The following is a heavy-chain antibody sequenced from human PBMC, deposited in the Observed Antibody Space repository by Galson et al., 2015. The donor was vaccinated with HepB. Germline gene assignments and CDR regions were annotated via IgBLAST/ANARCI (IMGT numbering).Heavy chain of an antibody. CDR3: AREHCSGGSCYHYAFDY. D-gene: IGHD2-15*01. Sequence: SVKVSCKASGYTFTSHYMHWVRQAPGQGLEWMGIINPSGGSTSYAQEFQGRVTMTRDTSTSTVYMELSSLRSEDTAVYYCAREHCSGGSCYHYAFDYWGQGTLVTVSS. J-gene: IGHJ4*02. CDR2: INPSGGST. V-gene: IGHV1-46*01. CDR1: GYTFTSHY.